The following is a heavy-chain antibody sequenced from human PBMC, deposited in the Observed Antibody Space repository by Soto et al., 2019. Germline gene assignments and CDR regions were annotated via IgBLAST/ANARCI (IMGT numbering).Heavy chain of an antibody. J-gene: IGHJ4*02. D-gene: IGHD2-15*01. Sequence: ASVKVSCQASVYTFTSYYMHWVRQAPGQGLEWMAGINPSGGSTNSAQKFQGRVTMTTDTSTSTAYMELSSLRSEDTAVYYCARDLGGWPDYWGQGTLVTVSS. V-gene: IGHV1-46*01. CDR1: VYTFTSYY. CDR3: ARDLGGWPDY. CDR2: INPSGGST.